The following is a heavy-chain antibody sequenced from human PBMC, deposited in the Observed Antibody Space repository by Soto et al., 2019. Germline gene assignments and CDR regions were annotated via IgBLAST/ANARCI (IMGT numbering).Heavy chain of an antibody. CDR3: ARKRDYDSSGYYYDMGGAFDI. V-gene: IGHV4-30-4*01. Sequence: SETLSLTCSVSGGSSSRGDYYWSWIRQPPGKGLEWIGYIYYSGSTYYNPSLKSRVTISVDTSKNQFSLKLSSVTAADTAVYYCARKRDYDSSGYYYDMGGAFDILGQGTMVTVS. J-gene: IGHJ3*02. D-gene: IGHD3-22*01. CDR1: GGSSSRGDYY. CDR2: IYYSGST.